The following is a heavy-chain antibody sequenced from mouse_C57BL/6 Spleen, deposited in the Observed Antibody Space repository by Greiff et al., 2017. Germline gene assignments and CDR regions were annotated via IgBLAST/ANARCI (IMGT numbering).Heavy chain of an antibody. CDR2: ISSGGSYT. J-gene: IGHJ3*01. CDR3: ARQGDGSSTWFAY. CDR1: GFTFSSYG. D-gene: IGHD1-1*01. V-gene: IGHV5-6*01. Sequence: EVKLMESGGDLVKPGGSLKLSCAASGFTFSSYGMSWVRQTPDKRLEWVATISSGGSYTYYPDSVKGRFTISRDNAKNTLSLQMSSLQSEDTAMYYCARQGDGSSTWFAYWGQGTLVTVSA.